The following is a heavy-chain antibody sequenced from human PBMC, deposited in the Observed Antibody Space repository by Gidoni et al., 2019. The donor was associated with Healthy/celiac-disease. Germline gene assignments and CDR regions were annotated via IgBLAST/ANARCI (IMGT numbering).Heavy chain of an antibody. D-gene: IGHD3-22*01. CDR3: AKGGLQITMIVVALFDY. CDR2: ISGSGGST. Sequence: EVQLLESGGGLVQPGGSLRLSCAASGFTFSSYAMSWVRQAPGKGLEWVSAISGSGGSTYYADSVKGRFTISRDNSKNTLYLQMNSLRAEDTAVYYCAKGGLQITMIVVALFDYWGQGTLVTVSS. CDR1: GFTFSSYA. J-gene: IGHJ4*02. V-gene: IGHV3-23*01.